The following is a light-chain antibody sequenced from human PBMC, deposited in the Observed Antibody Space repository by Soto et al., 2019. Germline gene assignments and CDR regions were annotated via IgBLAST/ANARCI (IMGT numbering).Light chain of an antibody. V-gene: IGLV2-11*01. CDR1: SSDVGAYNF. CDR3: CSSAGSCFV. J-gene: IGLJ1*01. CDR2: GVT. Sequence: QSALTQPRLVSGSPGQSVTISCAGTSSDVGAYNFVSWYQQSPGKAPKLIIYGVTERPSGVPDRFSGSKSGNTASLTISGLQAEDEADYYCCSSAGSCFVFGTGTKSPS.